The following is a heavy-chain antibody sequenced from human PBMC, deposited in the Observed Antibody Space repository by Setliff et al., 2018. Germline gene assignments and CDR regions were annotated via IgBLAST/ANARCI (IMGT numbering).Heavy chain of an antibody. Sequence: GASVKVSCKASGYTFTSYGISWVRQAPGQGLEWMGWISAYNGNTNYARKLQGRVTMTTDTSTSTAYMELRSQRSDDTAVYYCARTYCGGDCYPSPFDYWGQGTLVTVSS. CDR3: ARTYCGGDCYPSPFDY. CDR1: GYTFTSYG. D-gene: IGHD2-21*02. J-gene: IGHJ4*02. CDR2: ISAYNGNT. V-gene: IGHV1-18*01.